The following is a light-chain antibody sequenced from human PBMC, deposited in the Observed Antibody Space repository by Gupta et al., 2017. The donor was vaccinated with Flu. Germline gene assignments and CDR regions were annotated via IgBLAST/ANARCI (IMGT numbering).Light chain of an antibody. J-gene: IGKJ2*01. CDR1: QRIGTY. V-gene: IGKV3-11*01. Sequence: EIVVTQSRATLCLSPGEMPTVHCRASQRIGTYLAGDQQKPGQAPTLLNYDASKRLTGIQARFSGRGSGTQFPLTISSLELDDFAVYYSQKRSNWPPYTFGQGTRLEIK. CDR2: DAS. CDR3: QKRSNWPPYT.